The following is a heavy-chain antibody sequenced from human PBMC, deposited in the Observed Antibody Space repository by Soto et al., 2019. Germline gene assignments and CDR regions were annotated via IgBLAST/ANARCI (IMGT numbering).Heavy chain of an antibody. V-gene: IGHV3-66*01. CDR2: TFNYGGSI. CDR1: GFALSSYS. Sequence: HPGGSLRLSCAVSGFALSSYSIAWVRQAPGKGVEWVSFTFNYGGSIYYADSVKGRFTISRDNSKNTLYLQMNSLRAEDTAVYYCARGASYSSSPNYSGMDVWAQGTTVTVSS. J-gene: IGHJ6*02. D-gene: IGHD6-13*01. CDR3: ARGASYSSSPNYSGMDV.